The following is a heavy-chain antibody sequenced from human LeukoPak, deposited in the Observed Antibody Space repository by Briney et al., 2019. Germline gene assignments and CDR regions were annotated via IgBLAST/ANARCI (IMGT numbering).Heavy chain of an antibody. Sequence: ASVNVSCKASGYTFSNHYMHWVRQAPGQGFEWLGMINPSGGGTGYAQKFQGRVTMTRDTSSSTVYMDLSSLTSEDTAVYYCARVSMGSTYFRAFDIWGQGTMVTVSS. CDR2: INPSGGGT. CDR1: GYTFSNHY. V-gene: IGHV1-46*01. D-gene: IGHD2-15*01. J-gene: IGHJ3*02. CDR3: ARVSMGSTYFRAFDI.